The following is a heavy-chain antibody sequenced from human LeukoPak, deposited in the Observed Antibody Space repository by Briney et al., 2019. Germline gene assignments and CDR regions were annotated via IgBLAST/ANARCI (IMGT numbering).Heavy chain of an antibody. CDR3: ARDRRAEDTPYNWFDR. Sequence: PGGSLRLLCAVCGLTLRTYYMRGVRQAPGKGLEWVANIKQEGNDEIYVDSVKGRITISRDNTKNSLYLQMNSLKVEDTAVYYCARDRRAEDTPYNWFDRWGQGTLVTVSS. CDR2: IKQEGNDE. D-gene: IGHD6-25*01. CDR1: GLTLRTYY. V-gene: IGHV3-7*01. J-gene: IGHJ5*02.